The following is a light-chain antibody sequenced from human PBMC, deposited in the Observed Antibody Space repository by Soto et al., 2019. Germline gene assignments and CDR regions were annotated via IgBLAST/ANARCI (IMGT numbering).Light chain of an antibody. CDR2: GAS. J-gene: IGKJ1*01. V-gene: IGKV3-20*01. CDR1: QSVRSGY. CDR3: QKSDSLPWN. Sequence: EIVLTQSPGTLSLSPGEIATLSCSAIQSVRSGYFAWYQQKPGQAPRLLIVGASSRATGIPDRFSGGGSGTDFTLTITSLQPEDFATYYCQKSDSLPWNFGQGTKVDIK.